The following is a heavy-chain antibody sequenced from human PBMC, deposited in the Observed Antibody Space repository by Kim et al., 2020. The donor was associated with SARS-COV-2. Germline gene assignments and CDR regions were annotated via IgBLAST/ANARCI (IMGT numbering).Heavy chain of an antibody. J-gene: IGHJ4*02. CDR2: T. V-gene: IGHV3-74*01. Sequence: TSYPDSVKGRVTISMNNANNSLYLPLNSLRAEDTAVYYCASRRSVSLDFWGQGTLVTVSS. D-gene: IGHD3-3*01. CDR3: ASRRSVSLDF.